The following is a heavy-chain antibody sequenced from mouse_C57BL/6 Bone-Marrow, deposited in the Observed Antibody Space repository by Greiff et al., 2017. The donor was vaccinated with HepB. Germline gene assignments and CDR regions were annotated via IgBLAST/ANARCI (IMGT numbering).Heavy chain of an antibody. CDR2: IYPRSGNT. D-gene: IGHD1-1*01. Sequence: VQRVESGAELARPGASVKLSCKASGYTFTSYGISWVKQRTGQGLEWIGEIYPRSGNTYYNEKFKGKATLTADKSSSTAYMELRSLTSEDSAVYFCARSEVTTVVPDMDYWGQGTSVTVSS. J-gene: IGHJ4*01. V-gene: IGHV1-81*01. CDR1: GYTFTSYG. CDR3: ARSEVTTVVPDMDY.